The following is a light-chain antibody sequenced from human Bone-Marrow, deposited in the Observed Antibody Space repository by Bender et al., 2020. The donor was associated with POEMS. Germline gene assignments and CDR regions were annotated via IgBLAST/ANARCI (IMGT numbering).Light chain of an antibody. J-gene: IGLJ2*01. Sequence: SYVLTQPPSVSVAPGQTARITCGGNNIGSESVHWYQQKPGQAPVLVVYDDSDRPSGIPERFSGSISGNTATLAISGLRSEDEADYYCAAWDDSLSAVVFGGGTKLTVL. CDR2: DDS. CDR3: AAWDDSLSAVV. V-gene: IGLV3-21*02. CDR1: NIGSES.